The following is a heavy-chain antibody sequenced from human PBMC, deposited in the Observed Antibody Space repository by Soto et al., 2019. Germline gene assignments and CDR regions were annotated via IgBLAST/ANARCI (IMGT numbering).Heavy chain of an antibody. CDR2: INAGNGNT. D-gene: IGHD2-21*02. Sequence: XSVKVSCRASGYTFTSYAMHWVRQAPGQGLEWMGWINAGNGNTKYSQKFQGRVTITRDTSASTAYMELSSLRSEDTAVYYCARARGSRHIVVVTAIHFQHWGQGTLVTVSS. V-gene: IGHV1-3*01. J-gene: IGHJ1*01. CDR3: ARARGSRHIVVVTAIHFQH. CDR1: GYTFTSYA.